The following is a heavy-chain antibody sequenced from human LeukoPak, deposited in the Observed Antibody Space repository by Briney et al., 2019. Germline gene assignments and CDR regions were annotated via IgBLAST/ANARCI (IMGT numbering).Heavy chain of an antibody. J-gene: IGHJ4*02. D-gene: IGHD6-19*01. CDR3: AKDRVAVAGGYFDY. Sequence: GRSLRLSCAASGFTFSSYGMHWVRQAPGKGLEWVAVISYDGSNKYYADSVKGRFTISRDNSKNTLYLQMNSLRAEDTAVYYCAKDRVAVAGGYFDYWGQGTLVTVSS. CDR1: GFTFSSYG. CDR2: ISYDGSNK. V-gene: IGHV3-30*18.